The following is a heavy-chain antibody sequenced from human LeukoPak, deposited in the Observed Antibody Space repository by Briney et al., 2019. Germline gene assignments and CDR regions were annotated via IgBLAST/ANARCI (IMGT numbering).Heavy chain of an antibody. D-gene: IGHD2-2*01. J-gene: IGHJ6*02. CDR3: ARELPGYYYGMGV. CDR1: GFTFSSYA. Sequence: GGSLRLSCAASGFTFSSYAMHWVRQAPGKGLEWVAVISYDGSNKYYADSVKGRFTISRDNSKNTLYLQMNSLRAEDTAVYYCARELPGYYYGMGVWGQGTTVTVSS. V-gene: IGHV3-30-3*01. CDR2: ISYDGSNK.